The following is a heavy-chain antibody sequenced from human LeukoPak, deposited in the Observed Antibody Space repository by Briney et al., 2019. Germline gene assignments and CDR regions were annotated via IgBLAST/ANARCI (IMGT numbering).Heavy chain of an antibody. V-gene: IGHV3-23*01. CDR2: IARDAFT. Sequence: GGSLRLSCVASGFTFRDYSMAWVRQLPGEGLDWVSAIARDAFTVYPVPLKGRFTISRDNSRNTLYLQMNTQKAEDTAVYYCVKERDRGTDVADDFDFWGQGTLVTVSS. CDR3: VKERDRGTDVADDFDF. D-gene: IGHD6-19*01. J-gene: IGHJ4*02. CDR1: GFTFRDYS.